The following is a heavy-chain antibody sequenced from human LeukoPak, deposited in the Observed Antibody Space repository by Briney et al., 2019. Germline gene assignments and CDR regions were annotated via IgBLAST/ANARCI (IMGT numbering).Heavy chain of an antibody. V-gene: IGHV4-34*01. Sequence: SETLSLTCAVYGGSFSGYYWSWIRQPPGKGLEWIGEINHSGSINYNPSLESRVTISVDTSKNQFSLKLSSVTAADTAVYYCARDRRTYYDFWSGYFGYWGQGTLVTVSS. J-gene: IGHJ4*02. CDR3: ARDRRTYYDFWSGYFGY. CDR2: INHSGSI. CDR1: GGSFSGYY. D-gene: IGHD3-3*01.